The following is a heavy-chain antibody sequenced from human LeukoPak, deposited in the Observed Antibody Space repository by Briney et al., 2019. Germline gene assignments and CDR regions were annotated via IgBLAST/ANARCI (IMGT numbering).Heavy chain of an antibody. Sequence: ASVKVSCKASGYTLTELSMHWVRQAPGKGLECRGGFDPEDGETIYAQKFQGRVTMTEDTSTDTAYMELSSLRSEDTAVYYCATRLRRWFLGWFDPWGQGTLVTVSS. J-gene: IGHJ5*02. D-gene: IGHD3-9*01. CDR2: FDPEDGET. CDR3: ATRLRRWFLGWFDP. V-gene: IGHV1-24*01. CDR1: GYTLTELS.